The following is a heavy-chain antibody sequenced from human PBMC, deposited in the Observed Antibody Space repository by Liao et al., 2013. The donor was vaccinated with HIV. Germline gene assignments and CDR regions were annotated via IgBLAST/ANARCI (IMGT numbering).Heavy chain of an antibody. Sequence: QVQLQESGPRLVKPSETLSLTCTVSGGSISNYFWSWIRQPAGKGLEWIGRIYTSGSTNYNPSLESRVTVSVDTSKNEFSLKLRSATAADTAVYYCARESSHYDFSTGYNWFDPWGQGTLVTVSS. D-gene: IGHD3-3*01. CDR1: GGSISNYF. CDR3: ARESSHYDFSTGYNWFDP. V-gene: IGHV4-4*07. J-gene: IGHJ5*02. CDR2: IYTSGST.